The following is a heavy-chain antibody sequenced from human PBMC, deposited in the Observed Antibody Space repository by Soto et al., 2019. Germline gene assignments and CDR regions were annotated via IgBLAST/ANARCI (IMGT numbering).Heavy chain of an antibody. CDR1: GFAFGSYW. Sequence: GGSLRLSCTDSGFAFGSYWMSWVRQAPGKGLDWLATIKWDASEKKYVASVKGRFTRSRDNAKNSLYRQMDSLRAEERAVYYCGRDSGYGSGTSVNHYVEYWGHGPLVTISS. CDR2: IKWDASEK. D-gene: IGHD3-10*01. CDR3: GRDSGYGSGTSVNHYVEY. J-gene: IGHJ4*03. V-gene: IGHV3-7*01.